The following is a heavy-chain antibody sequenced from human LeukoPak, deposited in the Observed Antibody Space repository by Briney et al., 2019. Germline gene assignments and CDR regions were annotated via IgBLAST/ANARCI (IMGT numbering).Heavy chain of an antibody. CDR3: ARDILAMVQPMDV. Sequence: PGGSLRLSCAASGFTFSSYSMNWVRQAPGKGLEWVSSISSSSSYIYYADSVKGRLTISRDNAKNSLYLQMNSLRAEDTAVYYCARDILAMVQPMDVWGKGTTVTVSS. D-gene: IGHD5-18*01. CDR2: ISSSSSYI. V-gene: IGHV3-21*01. J-gene: IGHJ6*03. CDR1: GFTFSSYS.